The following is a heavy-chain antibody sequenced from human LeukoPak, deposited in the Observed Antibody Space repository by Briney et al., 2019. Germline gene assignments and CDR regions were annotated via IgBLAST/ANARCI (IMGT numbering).Heavy chain of an antibody. V-gene: IGHV1-69*05. Sequence: SVKVSCKASGGTFSSYAISWVRQAPGQGLEWMGGIIPIFGTANYAQKFQGRVTITTDESTSTAYMELSSLRSDDTAVYYCARDSGEYFYDSSGYYYKYWGQGTLVTVSS. CDR1: GGTFSSYA. CDR3: ARDSGEYFYDSSGYYYKY. CDR2: IIPIFGTA. D-gene: IGHD3-22*01. J-gene: IGHJ1*01.